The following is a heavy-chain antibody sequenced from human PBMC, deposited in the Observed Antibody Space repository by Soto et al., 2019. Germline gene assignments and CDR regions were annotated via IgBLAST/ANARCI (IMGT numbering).Heavy chain of an antibody. J-gene: IGHJ5*02. D-gene: IGHD4-17*01. V-gene: IGHV1-69*02. Sequence: QVQLVQSGAEVKKPGSSVKVSCKASGGTFSSYTISWVRQAPGQGLEWMGRIIPILGIANYAQKFQGRVKITADKSTSTAYMELSSLRSEDTAVYYCASDGDYEDWFDPWGQGTLVTVSS. CDR2: IIPILGIA. CDR1: GGTFSSYT. CDR3: ASDGDYEDWFDP.